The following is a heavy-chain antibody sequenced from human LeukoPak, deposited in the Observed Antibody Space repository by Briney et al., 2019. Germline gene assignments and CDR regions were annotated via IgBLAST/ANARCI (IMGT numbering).Heavy chain of an antibody. CDR2: ISWNSGSI. Sequence: PGGSLRLSCAASGFTFDDYAMHWVRQAPGKGLEWVSGISWNSGSIGYADSVKGRFTISRDNAKNSLYLQMNSLRAEDMALYYCAKGGAVAGRFDYWGQGTLVTVSS. V-gene: IGHV3-9*03. D-gene: IGHD6-19*01. J-gene: IGHJ4*02. CDR1: GFTFDDYA. CDR3: AKGGAVAGRFDY.